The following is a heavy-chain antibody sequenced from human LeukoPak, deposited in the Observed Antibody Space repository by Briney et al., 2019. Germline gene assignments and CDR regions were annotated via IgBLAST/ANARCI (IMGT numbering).Heavy chain of an antibody. CDR2: ISVYNGNT. CDR1: GYTFTSYG. CDR3: ARDRHGGNSHDY. V-gene: IGHV1-18*01. Sequence: ASVKVSCKASGYTFTSYGLTWVRQAPGQGLEWMGWISVYNGNTNYAQKFQGRVTMTTDTTTSTAYMELRSLRSDDTAVYYCARDRHGGNSHDYWGQGTLVTVPS. J-gene: IGHJ4*02. D-gene: IGHD4-23*01.